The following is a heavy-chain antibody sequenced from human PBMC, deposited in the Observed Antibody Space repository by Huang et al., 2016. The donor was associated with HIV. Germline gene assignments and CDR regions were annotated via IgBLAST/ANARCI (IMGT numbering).Heavy chain of an antibody. CDR3: ARDPRIQSWLNFFDY. V-gene: IGHV3-74*01. Sequence: EVQLVESGGGLVQPGGSLRLSGAASGFSISSYGMHWVRQDPGKGVVWCSRINSDGSSTSYADSVKGRFTISRDNAKNTLYLQMNSLRAEDTAVYYCARDPRIQSWLNFFDYWGQGTLVSVSS. CDR1: GFSISSYG. J-gene: IGHJ4*02. CDR2: INSDGSST. D-gene: IGHD3-22*01.